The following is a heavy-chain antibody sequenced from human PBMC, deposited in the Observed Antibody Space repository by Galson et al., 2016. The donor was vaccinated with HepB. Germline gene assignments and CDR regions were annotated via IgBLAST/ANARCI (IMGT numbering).Heavy chain of an antibody. Sequence: CAISGDSVSSKSAAWNWIRQSPSRGLEWLGRTYYRSKWYSDYAVSLKSRISINPDPSKNQFSLQLNSVTPEYTAVDYCARDAKSVDSSGSNLDYWGQGTLVTVSS. CDR1: GDSVSSKSAA. J-gene: IGHJ4*02. D-gene: IGHD3-22*01. V-gene: IGHV6-1*01. CDR3: ARDAKSVDSSGSNLDY. CDR2: TYYRSKWYS.